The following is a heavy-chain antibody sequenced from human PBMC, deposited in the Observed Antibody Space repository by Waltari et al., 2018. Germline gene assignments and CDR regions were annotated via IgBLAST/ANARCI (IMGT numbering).Heavy chain of an antibody. J-gene: IGHJ5*02. D-gene: IGHD1-7*01. CDR3: AKNANANYINWFDP. V-gene: IGHV3-23*01. CDR1: GFTFSNYA. CDR2: STGSGDNT. Sequence: EVQLLESGGGLVQPGGSLRLSCEASGFTFSNYAMSWVRQAPGKGLEGVSVSTGSGDNTYYAGSVKGRFTISRDNSKNTLSLQMNSLRDDDTAVYSCAKNANANYINWFDPWGQGTLVTVSS.